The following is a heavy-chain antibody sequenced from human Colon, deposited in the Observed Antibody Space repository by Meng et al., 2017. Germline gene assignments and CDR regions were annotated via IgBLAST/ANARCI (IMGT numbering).Heavy chain of an antibody. CDR2: IYNSGST. CDR1: GGSISSGGYY. V-gene: IGHV4-31*03. CDR3: ARGGIFGEANWFDP. Sequence: QVQLQESGPGLVKPSQTLSLTCRVSGGSISSGGYYCSWIRQHPGKGLDWIGFIYNSGSTHYNPSLKSRVTISVDTSKNQFSLKLSSVTAAETAVYYCARGGIFGEANWFDPWGQGTLVTVSS. J-gene: IGHJ5*02. D-gene: IGHD3-3*01.